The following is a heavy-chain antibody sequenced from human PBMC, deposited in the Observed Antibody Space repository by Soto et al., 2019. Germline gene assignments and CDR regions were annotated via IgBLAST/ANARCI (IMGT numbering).Heavy chain of an antibody. CDR1: GFSLSSTRMA. CDR2: IYWDDDK. D-gene: IGHD6-19*01. V-gene: IGHV2-5*02. Sequence: QITLKESGPTLVKPTQTLTLTCTFSGFSLSSTRMAVGWIRQPPGKALEWLALIYWDDDKRYSPFLKSRLTITKDTSKNQVVLTMSNIDPVETARYYCAHIVVAGLGYYFDYWGQGTLVTVSS. CDR3: AHIVVAGLGYYFDY. J-gene: IGHJ4*02.